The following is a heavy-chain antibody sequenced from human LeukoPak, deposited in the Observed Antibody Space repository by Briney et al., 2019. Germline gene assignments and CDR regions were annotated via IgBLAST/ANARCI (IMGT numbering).Heavy chain of an antibody. Sequence: QPGRSLRLSCAASGFTFSSYGMHWVRQAPGKGLEWVAVISYDGSNKYYADSVKGRFTISRDNSKNTLYLQMNSLRAEDTAVYYCAKDGSGSYYYYYMDVWGKGTTVTVSS. CDR1: GFTFSSYG. J-gene: IGHJ6*03. D-gene: IGHD3-10*01. CDR2: ISYDGSNK. V-gene: IGHV3-30*18. CDR3: AKDGSGSYYYYYMDV.